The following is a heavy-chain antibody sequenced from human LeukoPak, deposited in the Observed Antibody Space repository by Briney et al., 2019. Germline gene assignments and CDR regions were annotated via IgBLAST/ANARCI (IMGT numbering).Heavy chain of an antibody. CDR3: AREKWIQLWFGMDV. D-gene: IGHD5-18*01. Sequence: PSETLSLTCAVYGGSLSGYYWSWIRQPPGKGLEWIGEINHSGSTNYNPSLKSRVTISVDTSKNQFSLKLSSVTAADTAVYYCAREKWIQLWFGMDVWGQGTTVTVSS. CDR2: INHSGST. V-gene: IGHV4-34*01. CDR1: GGSLSGYY. J-gene: IGHJ6*02.